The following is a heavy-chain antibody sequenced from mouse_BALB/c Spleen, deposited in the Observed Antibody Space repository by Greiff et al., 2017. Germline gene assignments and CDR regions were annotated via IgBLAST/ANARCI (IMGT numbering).Heavy chain of an antibody. V-gene: IGHV5-6-5*01. D-gene: IGHD2-2*01. CDR3: ARGYYGYDVGFAY. CDR2: ISSGGST. CDR1: GFTFSSYA. J-gene: IGHJ3*01. Sequence: EVHLVESGGGLVKPGGSLKLSCAASGFTFSSYAMSWVRQTPEKRLEWVASISSGGSTYYPDSVKGRFTISRDNARNILYLQMSSLRSEDTAMYYCARGYYGYDVGFAYWGQGTLVTVSA.